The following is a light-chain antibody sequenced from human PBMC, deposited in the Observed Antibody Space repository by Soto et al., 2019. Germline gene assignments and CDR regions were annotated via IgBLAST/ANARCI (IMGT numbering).Light chain of an antibody. J-gene: IGLJ2*01. CDR3: QTWGTGTLV. Sequence: QLVLTQSPSASASLGASVKLTCTLSSGHSSYAIAWHQQQPEKGPRYLMKLNSDGSHSKGDGIPDRFSGSSSGAERYLTISSLQYEDEADYYCQTWGTGTLVFGGGTKVTVL. CDR2: LNSDGSH. CDR1: SGHSSYA. V-gene: IGLV4-69*01.